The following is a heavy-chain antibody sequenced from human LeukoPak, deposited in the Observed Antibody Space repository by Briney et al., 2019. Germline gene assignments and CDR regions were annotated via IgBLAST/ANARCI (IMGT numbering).Heavy chain of an antibody. CDR3: ARVLTGYLRKWFDP. Sequence: SETLSLTCTVSGDSITKGGYSWSWIRQPPGKGLEWIGYIYHGGSAYYNPSLKGRLTISADTSNNQFSLRLSSVTAADTAVYYCARVLTGYLRKWFDPWGQGTLVTVSS. V-gene: IGHV4-30-2*01. D-gene: IGHD3-9*01. CDR1: GDSITKGGYS. CDR2: IYHGGSA. J-gene: IGHJ5*02.